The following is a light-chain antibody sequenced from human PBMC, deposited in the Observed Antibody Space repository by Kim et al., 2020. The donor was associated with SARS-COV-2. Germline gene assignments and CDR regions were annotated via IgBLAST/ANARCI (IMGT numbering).Light chain of an antibody. Sequence: ETVMTQSPATLSVSPGERATLSCRASQSVNSYLAWYQQKPGQAPRLLMYDASTRATGIPARFSGSGSGTEFTLTSAACGLKILQFFYCQQYNTWPHTFGGGTKVDIK. V-gene: IGKV3-15*01. CDR2: DAS. CDR1: QSVNSY. J-gene: IGKJ4*02. CDR3: QQYNTWPHT.